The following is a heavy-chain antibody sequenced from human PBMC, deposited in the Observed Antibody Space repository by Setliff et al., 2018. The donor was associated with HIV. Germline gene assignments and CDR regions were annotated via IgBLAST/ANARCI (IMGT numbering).Heavy chain of an antibody. D-gene: IGHD3-3*01. CDR3: ARGPSVFGVAFYYYYYMDV. CDR2: IIPIFGTA. J-gene: IGHJ6*03. V-gene: IGHV1-69*13. CDR1: GGTFSSYA. Sequence: SVKVSCKASGGTFSSYAISWVRQAPGQGLEWMGGIIPIFGTANYAQKFQGRVTITADESTSTAYMELSSLRSEDTAVCYCARGPSVFGVAFYYYYYMDVWGKGTTVTVSS.